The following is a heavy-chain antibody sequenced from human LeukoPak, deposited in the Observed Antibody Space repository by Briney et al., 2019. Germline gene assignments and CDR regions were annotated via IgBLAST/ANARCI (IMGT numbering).Heavy chain of an antibody. CDR2: IYYSGST. V-gene: IGHV4-39*07. J-gene: IGHJ4*02. Sequence: SETLSLTCIVSGGSISNSNYYWGWIRQPPGKGLEWIGIIYYSGSTYYNPSLKSRVTISVATSKNQFSLNLSSVTAADTAVYYCARRSSSSKYYFDYWGQGTLVTVSS. CDR3: ARRSSSSKYYFDY. D-gene: IGHD2-2*01. CDR1: GGSISNSNYY.